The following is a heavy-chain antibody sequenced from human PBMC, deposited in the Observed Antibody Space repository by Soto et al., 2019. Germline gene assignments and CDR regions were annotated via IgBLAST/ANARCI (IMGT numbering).Heavy chain of an antibody. CDR1: GFSLSTSRVG. CDR2: IYWDDDR. V-gene: IGHV2-5*02. CDR3: AHIMITWGGVSALDAFDM. Sequence: SGPTLVNPTQTLTLTCSFPGFSLSTSRVGVAWIRQPPGKALEWLAIIYWDDDRRYSPSLKTRLAITKDTSKNQVVLTMTNLDPGDTATYYCAHIMITWGGVSALDAFDMWGQGTMVTVSS. J-gene: IGHJ3*02. D-gene: IGHD3-16*01.